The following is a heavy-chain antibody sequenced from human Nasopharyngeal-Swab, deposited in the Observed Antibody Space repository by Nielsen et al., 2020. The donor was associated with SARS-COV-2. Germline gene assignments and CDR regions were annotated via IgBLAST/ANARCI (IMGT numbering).Heavy chain of an antibody. D-gene: IGHD3-16*02. CDR1: GGSISSSSYY. V-gene: IGHV4-39*01. CDR3: ARGVISSFDAFDI. J-gene: IGHJ3*02. CDR2: IYYSGST. Sequence: LETLSLTCTVSGGSISSSSYYWGWIRQPPGKGLEWIGSIYYSGSTYYNPSLKSRVTISVDTSKNQFSLKLSSVTAADTAVYYCARGVISSFDAFDIWGQGTMVTVSS.